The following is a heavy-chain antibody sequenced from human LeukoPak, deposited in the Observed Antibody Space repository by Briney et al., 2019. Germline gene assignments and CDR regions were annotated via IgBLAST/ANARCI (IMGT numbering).Heavy chain of an antibody. V-gene: IGHV1-2*02. J-gene: IGHJ5*02. CDR3: ARPALPYSPNCSAP. CDR1: GYTFTSYD. D-gene: IGHD4-4*01. Sequence: ASVKVSCKASGYTFTSYDINWVRQATGQGLEWMGWINPNSGGTNYAQKFQGRVTMTRDTSISTAYMELSRLRSDDTAVYYCARPALPYSPNCSAPWAQGPLVTVSS. CDR2: INPNSGGT.